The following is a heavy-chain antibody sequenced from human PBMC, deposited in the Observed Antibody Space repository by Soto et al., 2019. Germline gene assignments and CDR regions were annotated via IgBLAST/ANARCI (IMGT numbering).Heavy chain of an antibody. J-gene: IGHJ4*02. CDR3: APSRRFTVTPFDY. V-gene: IGHV3-23*01. D-gene: IGHD4-4*01. Sequence: GGSLRLSCAASGFTFSSYAMSWVRQAPGKGLEWVSAISGSGGSTYYADSVKGRFTISRDNSKNTLYLQMNSLRAEDTAVYYCAPSRRFTVTPFDYWGQGTLVTVSS. CDR2: ISGSGGST. CDR1: GFTFSSYA.